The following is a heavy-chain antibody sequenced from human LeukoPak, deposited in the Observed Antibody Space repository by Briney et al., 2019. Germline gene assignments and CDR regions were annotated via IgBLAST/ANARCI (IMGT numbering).Heavy chain of an antibody. CDR2: INHSGST. V-gene: IGHV4-34*01. D-gene: IGHD3-22*01. J-gene: IGHJ4*02. CDR3: ASGPYYYDSSGYYYASESDY. CDR1: GGSFSGYY. Sequence: SETLSLTCAVCGGSFSGYYWSWIRQPPGKGLEWIGEINHSGSTNYNPSLKSRVTISVDTSKNQFSLKLSSVTAADTAVYYCASGPYYYDSSGYYYASESDYWGQGTLVTVSS.